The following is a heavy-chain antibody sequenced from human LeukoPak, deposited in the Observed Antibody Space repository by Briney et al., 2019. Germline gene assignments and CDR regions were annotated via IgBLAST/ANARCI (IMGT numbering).Heavy chain of an antibody. CDR2: INHSGST. CDR3: ARDRQQLVHDY. J-gene: IGHJ4*02. V-gene: IGHV4-34*01. Sequence: SETLSLTCAVYGGSFSGYYWSWIRQPPGKGLEWIGEINHSGSTNYNPSLESRVTISVDTSKNQFSLKLSSVTAADTAVYYCARDRQQLVHDYWGQGTLVTVSS. D-gene: IGHD6-13*01. CDR1: GGSFSGYY.